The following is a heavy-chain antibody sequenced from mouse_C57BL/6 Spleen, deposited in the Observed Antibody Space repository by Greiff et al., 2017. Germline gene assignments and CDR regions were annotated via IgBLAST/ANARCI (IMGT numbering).Heavy chain of an antibody. Sequence: EVQLVESGGGLVKPGGSLKLSCAASGFTFSDYGMHWVRQAPEKGLEWVAYISSGSSTIYYAATVKGRFPISRANAKNTLFLQMISLRSEDTAMYYCARQGITTVVATGYFDVWGTGTTGTVSS. J-gene: IGHJ1*03. V-gene: IGHV5-17*01. CDR2: ISSGSSTI. D-gene: IGHD1-1*01. CDR3: ARQGITTVVATGYFDV. CDR1: GFTFSDYG.